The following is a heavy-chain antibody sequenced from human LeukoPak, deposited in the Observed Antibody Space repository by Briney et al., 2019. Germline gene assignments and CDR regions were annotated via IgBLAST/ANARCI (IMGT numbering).Heavy chain of an antibody. CDR1: GFTFSSYA. D-gene: IGHD2-8*01. J-gene: IGHJ4*02. V-gene: IGHV3-23*01. CDR3: AKDTSIGKYCTNGVCSPFDY. Sequence: GGSLTLSCAGSGFTFSSYAMSWVRQAPGRGLEWVSVISDSGDYTSYADCVRGRFTISRDNSRNTLYLQMISLRPEDTAVYYCAKDTSIGKYCTNGVCSPFDYWGQGTLVTVSS. CDR2: ISDSGDYT.